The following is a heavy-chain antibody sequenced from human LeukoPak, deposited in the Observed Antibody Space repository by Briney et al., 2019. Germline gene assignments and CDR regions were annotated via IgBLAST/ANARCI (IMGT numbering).Heavy chain of an antibody. CDR3: ARVPYYDFWSGYDR. J-gene: IGHJ4*02. D-gene: IGHD3-3*01. CDR1: GFTFSNYE. V-gene: IGHV3-48*03. Sequence: GGSLRLSCAASGFTFSNYEMTWVRQAPGKGLEWVSFISFSGNSIYYADSVKGRFTISRDNAKNSLYLQMNSLRAEDTAVYYCARVPYYDFWSGYDRWGQGTLVTVSS. CDR2: ISFSGNSI.